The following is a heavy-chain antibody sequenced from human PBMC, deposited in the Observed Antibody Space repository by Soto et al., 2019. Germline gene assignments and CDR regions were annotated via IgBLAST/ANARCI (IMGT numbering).Heavy chain of an antibody. J-gene: IGHJ6*04. Sequence: ASETLSLTCTGSGGSLSSYHWGWVRQPPGKGLEWIGSIYYSGSTYYNPSLKSRVTISVDTSKNQFSLKLSSVTAADTAVYYCARTTGNFDWFSGVWGKGTTVTVSS. V-gene: IGHV4-39*01. D-gene: IGHD3-9*01. CDR2: IYYSGST. CDR3: ARTTGNFDWFSGV. CDR1: GGSLSSYH.